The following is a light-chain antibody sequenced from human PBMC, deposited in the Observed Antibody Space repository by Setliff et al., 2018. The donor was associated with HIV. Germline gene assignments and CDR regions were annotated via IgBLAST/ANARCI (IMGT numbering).Light chain of an antibody. CDR2: DTR. CDR1: TGAVTSGHY. J-gene: IGLJ3*02. V-gene: IGLV7-46*01. CDR3: LHSYYGTRV. Sequence: QAVVTQEPSLTVSPGGTVTLTCGSSTGAVTSGHYPYWFQQKPGQAPRTLIYDTRNKHSWTPARFSGSLLGGKAALTLSGAQPADEAEYYCLHSYYGTRVFGGGTKVTVL.